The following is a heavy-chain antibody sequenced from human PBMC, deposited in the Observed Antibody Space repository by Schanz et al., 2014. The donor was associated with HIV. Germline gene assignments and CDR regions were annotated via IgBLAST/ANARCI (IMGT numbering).Heavy chain of an antibody. V-gene: IGHV3-11*01. CDR1: GFNFSDYY. Sequence: QVQLVESGGGLVKPGGSLRLSCAASGFNFSDYYMSWIRQAPGKGLEWVSYISSSGSTIYYADSVKGRFMISRDNSNNTLYLQMNSLRAEDTAIYYCVKAYSSGFSGAGSWGQGALVTVSS. D-gene: IGHD5-18*01. J-gene: IGHJ5*02. CDR3: VKAYSSGFSGAGS. CDR2: ISSSGSTI.